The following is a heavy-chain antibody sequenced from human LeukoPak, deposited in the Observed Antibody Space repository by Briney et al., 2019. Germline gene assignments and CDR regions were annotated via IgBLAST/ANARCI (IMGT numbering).Heavy chain of an antibody. CDR3: ARVFAEEQWLVPFNY. J-gene: IGHJ4*02. CDR2: ISYDGSNK. CDR1: GFTFSSYA. D-gene: IGHD6-19*01. Sequence: PGRSLRLSCAASGFTFSSYAMHWVRQAPGKGLEWVAVISYDGSNKYYADSVKGRFTISRDNSKNTLYLQMNSLRAEDTAVYYCARVFAEEQWLVPFNYWGQGTLVTVSS. V-gene: IGHV3-30*04.